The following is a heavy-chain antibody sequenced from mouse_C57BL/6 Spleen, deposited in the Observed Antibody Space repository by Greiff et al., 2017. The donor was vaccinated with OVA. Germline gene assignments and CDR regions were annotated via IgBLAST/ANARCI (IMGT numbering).Heavy chain of an antibody. J-gene: IGHJ4*01. CDR1: GYTFTSYW. CDR2: INPSNGGT. V-gene: IGHV1-53*01. D-gene: IGHD1-1*01. CDR3: ASHYGSSYAMDY. Sequence: QVQLKQPGTELVKPGASVKLSCKASGYTFTSYWMHWVKQRPGQGLEWIGNINPSNGGTNYNEKFKSKATLTVDKSSSTAYMQLSSLTSEDPAVYYCASHYGSSYAMDYWGQGTSVTVSS.